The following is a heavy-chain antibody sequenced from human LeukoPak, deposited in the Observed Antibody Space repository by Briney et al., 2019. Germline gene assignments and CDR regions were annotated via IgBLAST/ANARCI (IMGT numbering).Heavy chain of an antibody. CDR1: GFTFSSYE. CDR3: ARTERSSWYKDWFDP. J-gene: IGHJ5*02. Sequence: PGGSLRLSCAASGFTFSSYEMNWVRQAPGKGLEWVSYISSSGSTTYYADSVKGRFTISRDNAKNSLYLQMNSLRAEDTAVYYCARTERSSWYKDWFDPWGQGTLVTVSS. V-gene: IGHV3-48*03. CDR2: ISSSGSTT. D-gene: IGHD6-13*01.